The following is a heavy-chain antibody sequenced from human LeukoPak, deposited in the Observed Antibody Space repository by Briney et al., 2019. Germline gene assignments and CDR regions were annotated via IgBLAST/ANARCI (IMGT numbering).Heavy chain of an antibody. V-gene: IGHV3-53*01. D-gene: IGHD3-10*01. J-gene: IGHJ4*02. CDR2: IYSGGST. Sequence: GGSLRLSCAASGFTVSSTYMSWLRQAPGKGLEWVSVIYSGGSTFYADSLKGRFTISRDKTKNTLYLQMNSLRVEDTALYYCARGDGSYYFDYWGQGTLVTVSS. CDR3: ARGDGSYYFDY. CDR1: GFTVSSTY.